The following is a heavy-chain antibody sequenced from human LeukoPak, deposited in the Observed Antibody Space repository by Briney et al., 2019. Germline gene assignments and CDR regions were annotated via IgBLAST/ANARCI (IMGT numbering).Heavy chain of an antibody. V-gene: IGHV4-39*07. Sequence: PSETLSLTCTVSGGSISSSNYFWGWVRQPPGKGLEWIGTISYSGTTHDNPSLKSRVIISVDTSKKQFSLKLSSVTAADTAVYYCASRDWLLFLDYWGQGTLVTISS. CDR1: GGSISSSNYF. J-gene: IGHJ4*02. CDR2: ISYSGTT. CDR3: ASRDWLLFLDY. D-gene: IGHD3-9*01.